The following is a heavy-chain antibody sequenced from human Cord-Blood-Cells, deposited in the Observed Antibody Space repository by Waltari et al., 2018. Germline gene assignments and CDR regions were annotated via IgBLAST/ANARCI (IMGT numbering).Heavy chain of an antibody. CDR2: INPNSGGT. CDR1: GYTFTGYY. J-gene: IGHJ6*02. Sequence: QVQLVQSGAEVKKPGASVKVSRKASGYTFTGYYMHWVRQAPGQGLEWMGWINPNSGGTNYAQKYQGRVTMTRDTSISTAYMELSRLRSDDTAVYYCARDFQYYGGNYYYGMDVWGQGTTVTVSS. D-gene: IGHD4-17*01. V-gene: IGHV1-2*02. CDR3: ARDFQYYGGNYYYGMDV.